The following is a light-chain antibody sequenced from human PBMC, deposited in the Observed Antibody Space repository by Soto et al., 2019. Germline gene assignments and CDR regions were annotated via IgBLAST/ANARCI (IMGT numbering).Light chain of an antibody. Sequence: EIVLTQSPGTLSLSPGERATLSCRASQSVSSNYLAWYQQKPGQAPRLLIYGASRGAAGIPARFSGSGSGTDFTLTISSLEPEDFAVYYCQQRSNWPQTFGQGTKVEIK. CDR3: QQRSNWPQT. J-gene: IGKJ1*01. CDR2: GAS. V-gene: IGKV3D-20*02. CDR1: QSVSSNY.